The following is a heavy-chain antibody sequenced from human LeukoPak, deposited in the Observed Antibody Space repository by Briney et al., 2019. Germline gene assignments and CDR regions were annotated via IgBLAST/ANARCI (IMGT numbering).Heavy chain of an antibody. D-gene: IGHD2-15*01. Sequence: SETLSLTCAVYGGPFSGYYWSWIRQPPGKGLEWIGEINHSGSTNYNPSLKSRVTISVDTSKNQFSLKLSSVTAADTAVYYCARGCSGGSPYYFDYWGQGTLVTVSS. J-gene: IGHJ4*02. V-gene: IGHV4-34*01. CDR3: ARGCSGGSPYYFDY. CDR2: INHSGST. CDR1: GGPFSGYY.